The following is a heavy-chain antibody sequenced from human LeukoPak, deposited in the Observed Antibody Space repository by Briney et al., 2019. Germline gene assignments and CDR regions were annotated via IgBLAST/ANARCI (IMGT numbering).Heavy chain of an antibody. Sequence: SGGSLRLSCAASGFTFSNYVIHWVRQAPGKGLEWVAVISYDGTNKYYADSVKGRFTISRANSKNTLYLQMNSLRAEDTALYYCARVARGDYYYYYMDVWGKGTTVTVSS. D-gene: IGHD3-10*01. CDR2: ISYDGTNK. J-gene: IGHJ6*03. V-gene: IGHV3-30*03. CDR1: GFTFSNYV. CDR3: ARVARGDYYYYYMDV.